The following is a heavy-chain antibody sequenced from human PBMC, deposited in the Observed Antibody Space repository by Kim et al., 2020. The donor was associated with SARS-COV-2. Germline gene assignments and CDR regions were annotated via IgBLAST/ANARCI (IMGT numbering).Heavy chain of an antibody. CDR2: ISPNNGAT. Sequence: ASVKVSCKTSGYPFSGFYIHWVRQAPGQGLGWMGWISPNNGATKYAEASQGRVTMTRDTSINTAYLELSRVKSDDTAIYFCARGSDYHGLDVWGQGTTVTVSS. CDR1: GYPFSGFY. V-gene: IGHV1-2*02. CDR3: ARGSDYHGLDV. J-gene: IGHJ6*02.